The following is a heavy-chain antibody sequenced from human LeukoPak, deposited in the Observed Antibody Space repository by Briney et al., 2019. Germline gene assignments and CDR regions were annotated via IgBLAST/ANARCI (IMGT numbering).Heavy chain of an antibody. CDR3: ASSESQTKFDY. CDR1: GYTFTTYW. J-gene: IGHJ4*02. Sequence: GESLKISCKGSGYTFTTYWIGWVRQMPGKGLEWMGSIFPGDSDTAYSPSFQGHVTISADKSSSTASLQWSSLKASDTAMYYCASSESQTKFDYWGQGTLVTVSS. D-gene: IGHD1/OR15-1a*01. V-gene: IGHV5-51*01. CDR2: IFPGDSDT.